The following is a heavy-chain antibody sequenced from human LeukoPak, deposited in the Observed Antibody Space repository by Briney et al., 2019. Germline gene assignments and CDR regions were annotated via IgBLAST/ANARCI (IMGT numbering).Heavy chain of an antibody. CDR1: GFTFSSYS. V-gene: IGHV3-21*01. Sequence: GGSLRLSRAASGFTFSSYSMNWVRQAPGKGLEWVSSISSSSSYIYYADSVKGRFTISRDNAKNSLYLQMSSLRAEDAAVYYCARDRRGYGSGSYYNYWGQGTLVTVSS. J-gene: IGHJ4*02. D-gene: IGHD3-10*01. CDR2: ISSSSSYI. CDR3: ARDRRGYGSGSYYNY.